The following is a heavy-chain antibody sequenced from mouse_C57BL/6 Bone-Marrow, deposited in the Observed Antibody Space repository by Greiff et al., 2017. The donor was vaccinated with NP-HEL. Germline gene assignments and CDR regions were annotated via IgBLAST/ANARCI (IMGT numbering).Heavy chain of an antibody. D-gene: IGHD1-1*01. Sequence: EVQRVESGEGLVKPGGSLKLSCAASGFTFSSYAMSWVRQTPEKRLEWVAYISSGGDYIYYADTVKGRFTISRDNARNTLYLQMSSLKSEDTAMYYCTRKGNYYGSSWSDWYFDVWGTGTTVTVSS. CDR3: TRKGNYYGSSWSDWYFDV. J-gene: IGHJ1*03. CDR1: GFTFSSYA. CDR2: ISSGGDYI. V-gene: IGHV5-9-1*02.